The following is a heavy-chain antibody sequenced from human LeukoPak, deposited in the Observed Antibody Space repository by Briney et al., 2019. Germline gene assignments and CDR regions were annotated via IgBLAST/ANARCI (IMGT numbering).Heavy chain of an antibody. CDR3: ARGGYCSGGSCYEGVDWFDP. CDR2: ISSDGSNK. Sequence: PGGSLRLSCAASGFTFSSYAMHWVRQAPGKGLEWVAFISSDGSNKYYADSVKGRFTISRDNSKNTLYLQMNSLRAEDTAVYYCARGGYCSGGSCYEGVDWFDPWGQGTLVTVSS. D-gene: IGHD2-15*01. CDR1: GFTFSSYA. V-gene: IGHV3-30*04. J-gene: IGHJ5*02.